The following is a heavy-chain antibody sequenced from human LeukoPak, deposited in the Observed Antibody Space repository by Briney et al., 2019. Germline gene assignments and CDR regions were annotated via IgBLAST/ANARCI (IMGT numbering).Heavy chain of an antibody. CDR2: INHSGST. CDR1: RGSFSGFF. J-gene: IGHJ4*02. Sequence: SETLSLTCAVYRGSFSGFFWTWIRQPPGKGLEWIGEINHSGSTNYNPSLKSRVTISVDTSKNQFSLKLSSVTAADTAVYYCARSSLLRYSHPFDYWGQGTLVTVSS. CDR3: ARSSLLRYSHPFDY. D-gene: IGHD3-9*01. V-gene: IGHV4-34*01.